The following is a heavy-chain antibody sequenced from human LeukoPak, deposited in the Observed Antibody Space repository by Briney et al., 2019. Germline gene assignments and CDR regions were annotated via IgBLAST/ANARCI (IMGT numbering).Heavy chain of an antibody. CDR1: GFAFSTYT. J-gene: IGHJ4*02. CDR2: INIDSSTI. CDR3: ARATSTSGPTFDY. D-gene: IGHD6-19*01. Sequence: QSGGSLSLSCAASGFAFSTYTMNWVRQAPGKGLEWLSYINIDSSTIYYTDPLKGRFTISRDNAKNSLYLQMNSLRDEDTAVYYCARATSTSGPTFDYWGQGTLVTVSS. V-gene: IGHV3-48*02.